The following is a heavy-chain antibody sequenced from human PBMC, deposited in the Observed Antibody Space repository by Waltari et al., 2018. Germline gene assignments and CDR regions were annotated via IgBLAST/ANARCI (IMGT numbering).Heavy chain of an antibody. CDR3: ATGSGSYYTRFDY. CDR2: IYYSGST. Sequence: QVQLQESGPGLVTPSETLSLPCTVSGCSISSFYWSWFRQPPGKGLEWSGYIYYSGSTNYNPSLKSRVTISVDTSKNQFSLKLSSVTAAGTAVYYCATGSGSYYTRFDYWGQGTLVTVSS. D-gene: IGHD3-10*01. J-gene: IGHJ4*02. CDR1: GCSISSFY. V-gene: IGHV4-59*01.